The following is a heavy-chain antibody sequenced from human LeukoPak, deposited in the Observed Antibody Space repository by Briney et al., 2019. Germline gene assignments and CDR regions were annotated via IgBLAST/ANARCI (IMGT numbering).Heavy chain of an antibody. J-gene: IGHJ4*02. Sequence: HPGRSLRLSCAASGFTVSDYGMLWARLAPGKGLEWVAHISHDGSSQNYADSVQGRFTISRDNSKNTVDLQMNSLRAEDTAVYYCAKDGPLPYTSTAFGRHFLEYWGQGTLVTVSS. CDR3: AKDGPLPYTSTAFGRHFLEY. D-gene: IGHD6-13*01. CDR2: ISHDGSSQ. V-gene: IGHV3-30*18. CDR1: GFTVSDYG.